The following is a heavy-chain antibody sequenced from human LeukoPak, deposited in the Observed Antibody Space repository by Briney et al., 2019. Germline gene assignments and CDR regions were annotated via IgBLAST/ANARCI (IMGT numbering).Heavy chain of an antibody. Sequence: SETLSLTCTVSGGSISSSSYYWGWIRQPPGKGLEWIGSIYYSGSTNYNPSLKSRVTMSVDTSKNQFSLKLSSVTAADTAVYYCAATYYDYVWGSYRFAKRNYFDYWGQGTLVTVSS. CDR1: GGSISSSSYY. CDR2: IYYSGST. CDR3: AATYYDYVWGSYRFAKRNYFDY. V-gene: IGHV4-39*07. D-gene: IGHD3-16*02. J-gene: IGHJ4*02.